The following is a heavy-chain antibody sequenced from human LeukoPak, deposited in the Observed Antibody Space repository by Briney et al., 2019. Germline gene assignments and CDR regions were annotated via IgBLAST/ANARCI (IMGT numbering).Heavy chain of an antibody. D-gene: IGHD2-2*01. J-gene: IGHJ6*03. Sequence: ASVKVSCKAAGYTFTRYGVTWVRQAPGQGLEWMGWINPNSGGTNYAQKFQGRVTMTRDTSISTAYMELSRLRSDDTAVYYCARGYCSSTSCYLSYYMDVWGKETTVTVSS. CDR1: GYTFTRYG. CDR2: INPNSGGT. V-gene: IGHV1-2*02. CDR3: ARGYCSSTSCYLSYYMDV.